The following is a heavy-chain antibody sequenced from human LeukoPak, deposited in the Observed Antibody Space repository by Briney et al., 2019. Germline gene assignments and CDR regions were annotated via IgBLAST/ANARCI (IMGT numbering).Heavy chain of an antibody. CDR2: ISDGSGTV. J-gene: IGHJ2*01. V-gene: IGHV3-48*04. CDR1: GLSLSSNN. D-gene: IGHD1-14*01. Sequence: PGGSLRLSCAASGLSLSSNNMHWVRQAPGGGLERLSYISDGSGTVFSADSVKGRFSISRDNARESLFLQMNSLRVDDTAVYYCTKDLGLRRMIWGRGTLVIVSS. CDR3: TKDLGLRRMI.